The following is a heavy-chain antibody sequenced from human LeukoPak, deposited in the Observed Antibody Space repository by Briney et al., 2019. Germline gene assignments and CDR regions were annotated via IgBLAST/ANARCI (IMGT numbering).Heavy chain of an antibody. Sequence: ASVKVSCKASGYTFTSYYMHWMRQAPGQGPEWMGIINPRGGSTDYAQKFQGRITMTRDTSINTAYMELSRLRSDDTAVFYCARNTYYFDNSAGTFDFWGQGTLVTVSS. D-gene: IGHD3-22*01. CDR3: ARNTYYFDNSAGTFDF. J-gene: IGHJ4*02. V-gene: IGHV1-46*01. CDR1: GYTFTSYY. CDR2: INPRGGST.